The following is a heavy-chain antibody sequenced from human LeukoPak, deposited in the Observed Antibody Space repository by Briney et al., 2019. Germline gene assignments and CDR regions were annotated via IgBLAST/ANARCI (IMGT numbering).Heavy chain of an antibody. CDR2: INLDSGGT. CDR1: GYTFTAYF. V-gene: IGHV1-2*05. D-gene: IGHD5/OR15-5a*01. CDR3: ARDLSSTANWEFDY. Sequence: GASVKVSCKASGYTFTAYFIHWVRQAPGQGLEWMGRINLDSGGTYYTQKFQGRITMTRDTSISTAYVELNGLTSDDTVVYYCARDLSSTANWEFDYWGQGTLVTVSS. J-gene: IGHJ4*02.